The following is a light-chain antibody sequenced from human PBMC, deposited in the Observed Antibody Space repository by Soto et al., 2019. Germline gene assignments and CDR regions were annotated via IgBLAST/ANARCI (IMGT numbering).Light chain of an antibody. Sequence: QAVVTQEPSLTVSPGGTVTLTCASGTGAVTSGYYPNWFQQKPGQPPRALIYSINKKHSSTPARFSGSLLGGKAALTLSGVQPEDEAEYYCLLCYGGAYFFGTGTKVTVL. CDR2: SIN. V-gene: IGLV7-43*01. CDR1: TGAVTSGYY. J-gene: IGLJ1*01. CDR3: LLCYGGAYF.